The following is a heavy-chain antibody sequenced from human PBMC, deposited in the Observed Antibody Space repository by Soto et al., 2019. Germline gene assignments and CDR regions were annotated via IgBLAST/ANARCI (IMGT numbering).Heavy chain of an antibody. V-gene: IGHV4-59*01. CDR3: ARESNYAAGFDY. CDR1: GGSISSYY. Sequence: QVQLQESGPGLVKPSETLSLTCTVSGGSISSYYWSWIRQPPGKGLEWIGYIYYSGSTKYNPSLKSRVTISVDTSKNQFSLKLISVTAADTAVYYCARESNYAAGFDYWGQGTLVTVSS. D-gene: IGHD1-7*01. J-gene: IGHJ4*02. CDR2: IYYSGST.